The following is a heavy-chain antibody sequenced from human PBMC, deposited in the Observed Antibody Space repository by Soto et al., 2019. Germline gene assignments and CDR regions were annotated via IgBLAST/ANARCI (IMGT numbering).Heavy chain of an antibody. J-gene: IGHJ2*01. Sequence: GGSWRLSWAASGLTSRTYTMNWVRQAPGKGLGWVSSISSSSSYIYYADSVKGRFTISRDNAKNSLYLQMNSLRAEDTAVYYCARDPSALVVVVAATRYFDLWGRGTLVTVSS. D-gene: IGHD2-15*01. V-gene: IGHV3-21*01. CDR2: ISSSSSYI. CDR3: ARDPSALVVVVAATRYFDL. CDR1: GLTSRTYT.